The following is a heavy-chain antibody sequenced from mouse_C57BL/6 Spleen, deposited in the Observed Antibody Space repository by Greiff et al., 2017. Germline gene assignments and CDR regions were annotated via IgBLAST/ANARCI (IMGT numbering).Heavy chain of an antibody. Sequence: ESGPGLVKPSQSLSLTCSVTGYSITSGYYWNWIRQFPGNKLEWMGYISYDGSNNYNPSLKNRISITRDTPKNQFFLKLNSVTTEDTATYYCARDHFDPFAYWGQGTLVTVSA. CDR2: ISYDGSN. CDR3: ARDHFDPFAY. CDR1: GYSITSGYY. J-gene: IGHJ3*01. D-gene: IGHD1-2*01. V-gene: IGHV3-6*01.